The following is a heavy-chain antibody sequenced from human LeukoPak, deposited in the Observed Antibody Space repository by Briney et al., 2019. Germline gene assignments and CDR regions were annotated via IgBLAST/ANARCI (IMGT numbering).Heavy chain of an antibody. D-gene: IGHD3-9*01. V-gene: IGHV4-61*02. CDR3: ARGEGDILTAPTYDY. Sequence: PSETLSLTCAVSGGSISSGSYYWSWIRQPAGKGLEWIGRIYTSGSTNYNPSLKSRVTISVDTSKNQFSLKLSSVTAADTAVYYCARGEGDILTAPTYDYWGQGTLVTVSS. CDR2: IYTSGST. J-gene: IGHJ4*02. CDR1: GGSISSGSYY.